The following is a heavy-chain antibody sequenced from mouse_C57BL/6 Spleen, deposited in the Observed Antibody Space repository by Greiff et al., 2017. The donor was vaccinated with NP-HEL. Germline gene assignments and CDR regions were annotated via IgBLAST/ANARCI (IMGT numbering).Heavy chain of an antibody. J-gene: IGHJ1*03. V-gene: IGHV3-6*01. Sequence: EVQLQQSGPGLVKPSQSLSLTCSVTGYSITSGYYWNWIRQFPGNKLEWMGYISYDGSNNYNPSLKNRISITRDTSKNQFFLKLNSVTTEDTATYYCAKGAWYFDVWGTGTTVTVSS. CDR1: GYSITSGYY. CDR3: AKGAWYFDV. CDR2: ISYDGSN.